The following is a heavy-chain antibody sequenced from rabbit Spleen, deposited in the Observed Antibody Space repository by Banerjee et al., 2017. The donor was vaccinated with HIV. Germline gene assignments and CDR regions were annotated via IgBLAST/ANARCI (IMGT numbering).Heavy chain of an antibody. CDR3: ARDTSSSFSSYGMDL. Sequence: QSLEESGGGLVQPEGSLTLTCTASGFSFSSRYYMCWVRQAPGKGLEWIACIATGSSGFTYYANWAKGRFTCSKASSTTVTLQMTSLTAADTATYFCARDTSSSFSSYGMDLWGQGTLVTVS. CDR2: IATGSSGFT. CDR1: GFSFSSRYY. J-gene: IGHJ6*01. D-gene: IGHD1-1*01. V-gene: IGHV1S40*01.